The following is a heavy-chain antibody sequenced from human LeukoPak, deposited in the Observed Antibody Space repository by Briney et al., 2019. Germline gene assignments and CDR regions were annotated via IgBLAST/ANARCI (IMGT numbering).Heavy chain of an antibody. CDR3: ARLARYYDILSGSYYYYMDV. CDR1: GGSISSYY. CDR2: IYTSGST. D-gene: IGHD3-9*01. Sequence: SETLSLTCTVSGGSISSYYWSWIRQPAGKGLEWIGRIYTSGSTNYNPSLKSRVTMSVDTSKNQFSLKLSSVTAADTAVYYCARLARYYDILSGSYYYYMDVWGKGTTVTVSS. V-gene: IGHV4-4*07. J-gene: IGHJ6*03.